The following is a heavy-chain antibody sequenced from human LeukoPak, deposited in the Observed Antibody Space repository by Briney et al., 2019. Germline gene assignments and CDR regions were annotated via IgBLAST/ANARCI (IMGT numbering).Heavy chain of an antibody. V-gene: IGHV3-7*01. CDR1: GFTFSSYS. CDR2: INQVGSQT. Sequence: GGSLRLSCAASGFTFSSYSMNWVRQTPGEGLEYLANINQVGSQTYYMDSVKGRFTISRDNAKNSLYLQMNSLRAEDTAVYYCATNSGKRFDYWGQGTLVTVSS. CDR3: ATNSGKRFDY. D-gene: IGHD1-1*01. J-gene: IGHJ4*02.